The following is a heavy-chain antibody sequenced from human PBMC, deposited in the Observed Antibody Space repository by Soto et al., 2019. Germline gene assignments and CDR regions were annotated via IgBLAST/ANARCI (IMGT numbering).Heavy chain of an antibody. CDR3: AIGGFLDPHMDV. J-gene: IGHJ6*03. Sequence: QVQLVQSGAEVKKPGASLKVSCKASGYSFTSYDMNWVRQVPGQGPEWMGWMNPNSANTGYAQKFQGRITMSRDMSTRTAYMELSSLTSEDTAVYYCAIGGFLDPHMDVLGRGTTITVSS. V-gene: IGHV1-8*01. CDR1: GYSFTSYD. CDR2: MNPNSANT.